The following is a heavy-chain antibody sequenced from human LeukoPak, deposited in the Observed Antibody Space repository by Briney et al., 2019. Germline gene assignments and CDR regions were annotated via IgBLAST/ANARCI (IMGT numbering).Heavy chain of an antibody. CDR3: ARVAGDAFDI. V-gene: IGHV3-30-3*01. Sequence: PGGSLRLSCAASGFTFSIYAIHWVRQAPGKGLEWVAVISFDGSNKYYADSVKGRFTISRDNSKNTLYLQMNSLRAEDTAVYYCARVAGDAFDIWGQGTMVTVSS. CDR2: ISFDGSNK. J-gene: IGHJ3*02. CDR1: GFTFSIYA.